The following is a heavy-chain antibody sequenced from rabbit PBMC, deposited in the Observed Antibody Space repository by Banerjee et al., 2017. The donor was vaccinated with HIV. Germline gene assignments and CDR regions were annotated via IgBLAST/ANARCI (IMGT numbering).Heavy chain of an antibody. V-gene: IGHV1S40*01. J-gene: IGHJ4*01. D-gene: IGHD3-1*01. Sequence: QQLVESGGGLVKPGASPTLTCTASGFSFSSGYYMCWVRQAPGKGLEWIGCIGIGSGSTWYASWAKGRFTISKTSSTTVTLQLNSLTAADTATYFCARYAMGGVGYDLWGPGTLVTVS. CDR3: ARYAMGGVGYDL. CDR2: IGIGSGST. CDR1: GFSFSSGYY.